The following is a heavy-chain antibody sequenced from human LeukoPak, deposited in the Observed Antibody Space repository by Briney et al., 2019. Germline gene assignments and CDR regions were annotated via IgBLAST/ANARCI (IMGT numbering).Heavy chain of an antibody. CDR1: GITFSSYA. D-gene: IGHD3-3*01. CDR3: ARDKMLRRFLCYMDV. V-gene: IGHV3-30*04. CDR2: ISYDGSNK. Sequence: PGGSLRLSCAASGITFSSYAMHWVRQAPGKGLEWVAVISYDGSNKYYADSVKGRFTISRDNSENTLYLQMNSLRAEDTAVYYCARDKMLRRFLCYMDVWGKGTTVTVSS. J-gene: IGHJ6*03.